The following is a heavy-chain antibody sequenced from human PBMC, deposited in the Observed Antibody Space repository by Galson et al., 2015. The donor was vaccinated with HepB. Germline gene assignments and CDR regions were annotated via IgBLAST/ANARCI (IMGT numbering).Heavy chain of an antibody. J-gene: IGHJ4*02. Sequence: SVKVSCKASGGTFSSYTISWVRQAPGQGLEWMGRIIPILGIANYAQKFQGRVTITADKSTSTAYMELSSLRSEDTAVCYCARGGLATTRPPILDYWGQGTLVTVSS. V-gene: IGHV1-69*02. CDR3: ARGGLATTRPPILDY. D-gene: IGHD5-24*01. CDR2: IIPILGIA. CDR1: GGTFSSYT.